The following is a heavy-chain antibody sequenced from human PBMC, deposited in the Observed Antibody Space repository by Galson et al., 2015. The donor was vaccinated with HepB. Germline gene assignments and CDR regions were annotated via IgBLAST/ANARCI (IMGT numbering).Heavy chain of an antibody. CDR2: IIPIFGTA. D-gene: IGHD6-6*01. CDR1: GGTFSSYA. V-gene: IGHV1-69*06. J-gene: IGHJ6*02. CDR3: ARDQVAARLHYYYYGMDV. Sequence: SVKVSCKASGGTFSSYAISWVRQAPGQGLEWMGGIIPIFGTANYAQKFQGRVTITADKSTSTAYMELSSLRSEDTAVYYCARDQVAARLHYYYYGMDVWGQGTTVTVSS.